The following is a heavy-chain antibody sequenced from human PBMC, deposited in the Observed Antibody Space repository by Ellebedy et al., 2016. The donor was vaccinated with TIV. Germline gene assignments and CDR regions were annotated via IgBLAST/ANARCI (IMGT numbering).Heavy chain of an antibody. V-gene: IGHV1-18*01. CDR2: ISAYNGNT. Sequence: AASVKVSCKASGYTFTSYAMHWVRQDPGQRLEWMGWISAYNGNTNYAQKLQGRVTMTTDTSTSTAYMELRSLRSEDTAVYYCARHYDSSGYLDYWGQGTLVTVSS. CDR1: GYTFTSYA. D-gene: IGHD3-22*01. CDR3: ARHYDSSGYLDY. J-gene: IGHJ4*02.